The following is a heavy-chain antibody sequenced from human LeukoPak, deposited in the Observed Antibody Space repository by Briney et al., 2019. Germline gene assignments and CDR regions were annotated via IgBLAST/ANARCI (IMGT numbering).Heavy chain of an antibody. CDR1: GGPISGSSYY. V-gene: IGHV4-39*07. J-gene: IGHJ3*02. CDR3: ARAPQSYDILTGSKNAFDN. CDR2: IYYTGST. Sequence: SETLSLTCTVSGGPISGSSYYWGWIRQPPGKGLEWIGSIYYTGSTYYNPSLKSRVTISLDTSRNQFSLKLSSLTAADTAVYYCARAPQSYDILTGSKNAFDNWGQGTMVTVSS. D-gene: IGHD3-9*01.